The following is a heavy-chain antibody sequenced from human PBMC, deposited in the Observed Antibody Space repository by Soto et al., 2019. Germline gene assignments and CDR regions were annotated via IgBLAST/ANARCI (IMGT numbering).Heavy chain of an antibody. CDR1: GGTFSGYF. CDR2: INHSGSA. V-gene: IGHV4-34*01. D-gene: IGHD3-10*01. Sequence: PSETLSLTCAVYGGTFSGYFWTWIRQSPGKGLEWIGEINHSGSASYNPSLKSRVTISADTSKNQISLNLTSVTAADTAVYFCARRGFVGENYWGKGTLVTVSS. J-gene: IGHJ4*02. CDR3: ARRGFVGENY.